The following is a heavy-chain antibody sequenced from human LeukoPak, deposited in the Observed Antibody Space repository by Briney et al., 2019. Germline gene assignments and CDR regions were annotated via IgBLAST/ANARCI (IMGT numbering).Heavy chain of an antibody. CDR3: ARGSAYYYDSSGYWPFDY. V-gene: IGHV1-3*03. Sequence: GASVKVSCKASGYTFTSYAMHWVRQAPGQRLEWMGWINAGNGNTKYSQEFQGRVTTTRDTSASTAYMELSSLRSEDMAVYYCARGSAYYYDSSGYWPFDYWGQGTLVTVSS. J-gene: IGHJ4*02. CDR2: INAGNGNT. CDR1: GYTFTSYA. D-gene: IGHD3-22*01.